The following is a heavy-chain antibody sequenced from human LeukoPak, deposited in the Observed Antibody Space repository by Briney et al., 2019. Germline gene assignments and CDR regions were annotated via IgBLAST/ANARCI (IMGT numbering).Heavy chain of an antibody. J-gene: IGHJ5*02. Sequence: GASVKVSCKSSGVSFSNDGIIWVRQAPGQGLEWMGWITGNNGDTNYAQKFQDRVTMTTDTSTSTAYMEVRSLRSDDTAMYYCAREGDIVVVPAAKGLGYNWFDPWGQGTLVTVSS. D-gene: IGHD2-2*01. CDR2: ITGNNGDT. V-gene: IGHV1-18*01. CDR3: AREGDIVVVPAAKGLGYNWFDP. CDR1: GVSFSNDG.